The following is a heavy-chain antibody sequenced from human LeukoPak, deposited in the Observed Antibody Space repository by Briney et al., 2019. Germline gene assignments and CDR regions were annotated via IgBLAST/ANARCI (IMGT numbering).Heavy chain of an antibody. Sequence: SETLSLTCTVSGGSISSYYWSWIRQPPGKGLEWIGYIYYSGGTNYNPSLKSRVTISVDTSKNQFSLKLSSVTAADTAAYYCARHSAGLALDYWGQGTLVTVSS. V-gene: IGHV4-59*08. CDR2: IYYSGGT. CDR3: ARHSAGLALDY. CDR1: GGSISSYY. D-gene: IGHD6-19*01. J-gene: IGHJ4*02.